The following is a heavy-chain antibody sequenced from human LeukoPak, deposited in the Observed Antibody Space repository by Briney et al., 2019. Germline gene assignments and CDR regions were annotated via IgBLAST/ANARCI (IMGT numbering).Heavy chain of an antibody. D-gene: IGHD3-22*01. V-gene: IGHV1-2*02. CDR2: INPNSGGT. CDR1: GYTFTGYY. J-gene: IGHJ4*02. Sequence: EASVKVSCKASGYTFTGYYMHWVRQAPGQGLEWMGWINPNSGGTNYAQKFQGRVTMTRDTSISTAYMELSGLRSDDTAVYYCAREGLDSSGYYFDYWGQGTLVTVSS. CDR3: AREGLDSSGYYFDY.